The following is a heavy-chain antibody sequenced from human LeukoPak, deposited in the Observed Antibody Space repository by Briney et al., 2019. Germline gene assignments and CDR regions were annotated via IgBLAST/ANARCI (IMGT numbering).Heavy chain of an antibody. J-gene: IGHJ5*02. CDR3: AREGVTIFGLVRTQTTKSPHRFDP. Sequence: WASVKVSCKASGYTFTTYHMHWVRRAPGQGLEWMGIINPSGGSTNYAQKFQGRVTMTRDMSTSTVYMELSSLRSDDTAVYYCAREGVTIFGLVRTQTTKSPHRFDPWGQGTLVTVSS. CDR1: GYTFTTYH. CDR2: INPSGGST. V-gene: IGHV1-46*01. D-gene: IGHD3-3*01.